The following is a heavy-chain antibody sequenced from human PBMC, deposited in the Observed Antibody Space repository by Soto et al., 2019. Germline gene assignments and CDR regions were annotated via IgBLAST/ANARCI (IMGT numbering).Heavy chain of an antibody. Sequence: ASVKVSCKASGYIFNNYVLHWVRQAPGQRLEWVGWINAVNGYTEFSQKFQGRVTITRDTSATTVYMVLFSLRSEDTAMYYCARVPAPTVSVHYADSWG. D-gene: IGHD3-16*01. CDR2: INAVNGYT. V-gene: IGHV1-3*01. CDR1: GYIFNNYV. J-gene: IGHJ5*01. CDR3: ARVPAPTVSVHYADS.